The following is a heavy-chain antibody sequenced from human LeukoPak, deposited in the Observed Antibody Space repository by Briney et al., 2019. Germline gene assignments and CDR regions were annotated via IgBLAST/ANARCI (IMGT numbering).Heavy chain of an antibody. J-gene: IGHJ4*02. CDR3: AREGEIVVVPAARSGFDY. Sequence: GGSLRLSCAASGFTFSGFAMSWVRRTPGKGLEWVSGISGSGDNTLYADSVKGRFTISRDNSKNTLYLQMNSLRAEDTAVYYCAREGEIVVVPAARSGFDYWGQGTLVTVSS. V-gene: IGHV3-23*01. CDR1: GFTFSGFA. D-gene: IGHD2-2*01. CDR2: ISGSGDNT.